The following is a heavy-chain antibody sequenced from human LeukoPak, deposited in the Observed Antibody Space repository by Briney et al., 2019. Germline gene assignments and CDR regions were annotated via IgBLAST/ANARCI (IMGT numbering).Heavy chain of an antibody. D-gene: IGHD3-3*01. V-gene: IGHV4-61*02. J-gene: IGHJ6*03. Sequence: SETLSLTCTVSGGSISSGSYYWSWIRQPAGKGLEWIGRIYTSGSTNYNPSLKSRVTISVDTSKNQFSLKLSSVTAADTAVYYCARELRFLEWESDYMDVWGKGTTVTVSS. CDR1: GGSISSGSYY. CDR2: IYTSGST. CDR3: ARELRFLEWESDYMDV.